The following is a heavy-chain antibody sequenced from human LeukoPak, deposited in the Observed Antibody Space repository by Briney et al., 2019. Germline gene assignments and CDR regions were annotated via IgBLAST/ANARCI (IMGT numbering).Heavy chain of an antibody. CDR1: GGSIRSSSYY. CDR3: ARAGWGLYYYYGMDV. V-gene: IGHV4-39*01. CDR2: IYYSGST. D-gene: IGHD7-27*01. J-gene: IGHJ6*02. Sequence: KPSETLSLTCTVSGGSIRSSSYYWGWIRQPPGKGLEWIGSIYYSGSTYYNPSLKSRVTISVDTSKNQFSLKLSSVTAADTAVYYCARAGWGLYYYYGMDVWGQGTTVTVSS.